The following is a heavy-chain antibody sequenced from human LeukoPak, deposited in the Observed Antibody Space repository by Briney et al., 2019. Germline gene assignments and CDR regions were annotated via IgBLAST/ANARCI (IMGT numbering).Heavy chain of an antibody. CDR2: INNSGGNT. CDR1: RCTISNYA. CDR3: AKLEQWTWFDP. D-gene: IGHD3-3*01. Sequence: GGSLRLSCAASRCTISNYAMSWVRQAPGKGLEWVSTINNSGGNTHYADSVKGRFTISRDNSKNTLYLQMNSLRAEDTAVYSCAKLEQWTWFDPWGQGTLVTVSS. V-gene: IGHV3-23*01. J-gene: IGHJ5*02.